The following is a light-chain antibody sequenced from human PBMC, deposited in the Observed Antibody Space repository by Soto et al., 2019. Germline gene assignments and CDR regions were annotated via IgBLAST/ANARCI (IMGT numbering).Light chain of an antibody. CDR3: QQYGSSPYT. Sequence: EIVLTQSPGTLSLSPGERATLSCRASQSVSSSYLAWHQQKPGQAPRPLIYDASSRATGIPDRFSGSGSGTDFTLTISRLEPEDFGVYYCQQYGSSPYTFGQGTKLEIK. CDR1: QSVSSSY. V-gene: IGKV3-20*01. CDR2: DAS. J-gene: IGKJ2*01.